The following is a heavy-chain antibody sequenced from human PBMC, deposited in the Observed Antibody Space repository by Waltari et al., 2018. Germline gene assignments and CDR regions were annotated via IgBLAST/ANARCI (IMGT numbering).Heavy chain of an antibody. J-gene: IGHJ4*02. CDR3: ARLSPPMWVRGVKGGYYFDY. CDR2: IYYSGRS. CDR1: GDSVINSNYS. Sequence: QLQLLESGPGLVKPSETLSLSCSVSGDSVINSNYSWGWIRKPPGKGLEWIGNIYYSGRSSYNQSLKRRVIKAVDTSKNQFSVRLTSVTAADTALFYCARLSPPMWVRGVKGGYYFDYWGPGTLVTVSS. V-gene: IGHV4-39*07. D-gene: IGHD3-10*01.